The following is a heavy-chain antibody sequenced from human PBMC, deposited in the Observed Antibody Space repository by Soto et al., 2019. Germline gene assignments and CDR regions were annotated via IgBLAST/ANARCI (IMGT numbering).Heavy chain of an antibody. V-gene: IGHV1-69*02. J-gene: IGHJ3*02. CDR1: GGTFSSYT. D-gene: IGHD4-17*01. CDR2: IIPILGIA. CDR3: AAYGDYDAFDI. Sequence: QVQLVQSGAEVKKPGSSVKVSCKASGGTFSSYTISWVRQAPGQGLEWMGRIIPILGIANYAQKFQGRVKITADKSTSTAYMELSSLRSEDTAVYYCAAYGDYDAFDIWGQGTMVTVSS.